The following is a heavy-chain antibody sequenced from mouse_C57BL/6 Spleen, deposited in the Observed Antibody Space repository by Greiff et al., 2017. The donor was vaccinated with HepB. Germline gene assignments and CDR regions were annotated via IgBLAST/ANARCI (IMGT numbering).Heavy chain of an antibody. CDR3: ARDGRFDY. CDR2: ISYDGSN. V-gene: IGHV3-6*01. CDR1: GYSITSGYY. D-gene: IGHD4-1*01. J-gene: IGHJ2*01. Sequence: VQLKESGPGLVKPSQSLSLTCSVTGYSITSGYYWNWIRQFPGNKLEWMGYISYDGSNNYNPTLKNRISITRDTSKNQCFLKLNAVTTEDTATYYCARDGRFDYWGQGTTLTVSS.